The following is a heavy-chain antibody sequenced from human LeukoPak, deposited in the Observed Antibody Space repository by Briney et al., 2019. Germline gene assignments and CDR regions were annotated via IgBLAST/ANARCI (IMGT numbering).Heavy chain of an antibody. CDR2: IRYDGSNK. D-gene: IGHD3-9*01. V-gene: IGHV3-30*02. Sequence: GGSLRLSCAASGFTFSSYGMHWVCQAPGKGLEWVAFIRYDGSNKYYADSVKGRFTISRDNSKNTLYLQMNGLRAEDTAVYYCAKDRLTEDILTGYYYWGQGTLVTVSS. CDR1: GFTFSSYG. CDR3: AKDRLTEDILTGYYY. J-gene: IGHJ4*02.